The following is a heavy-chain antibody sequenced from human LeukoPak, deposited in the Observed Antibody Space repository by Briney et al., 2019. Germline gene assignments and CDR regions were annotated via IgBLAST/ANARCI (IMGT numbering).Heavy chain of an antibody. Sequence: GGSLRLSCAASGFTFSSYELNWVRQAPGKGLEGVSYISSSGSTIYYADSVKGRFTIFRENAKNSLYVQMNSLRAEDTALYYCARDEEGGSYPLDYWGQGTLVTVSS. J-gene: IGHJ4*02. CDR2: ISSSGSTI. D-gene: IGHD1-26*01. V-gene: IGHV3-48*03. CDR3: ARDEEGGSYPLDY. CDR1: GFTFSSYE.